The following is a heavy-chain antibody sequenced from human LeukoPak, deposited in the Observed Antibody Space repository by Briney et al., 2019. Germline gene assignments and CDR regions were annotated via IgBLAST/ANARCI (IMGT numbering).Heavy chain of an antibody. CDR3: ARDLYSSGWFDY. J-gene: IGHJ4*02. V-gene: IGHV3-21*01. Sequence: GGYLRLSCAASGFTLSSYSMNWVRQAPGKGLEWVSSISSSSSYIYYADSVKGRFTISRDNAKNSLYLQMNSLRAEDTAVYYCARDLYSSGWFDYWGQGTLVTVSS. CDR1: GFTLSSYS. CDR2: ISSSSSYI. D-gene: IGHD6-19*01.